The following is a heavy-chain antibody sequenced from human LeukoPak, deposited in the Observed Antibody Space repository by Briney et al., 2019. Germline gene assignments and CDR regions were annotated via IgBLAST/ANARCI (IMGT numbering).Heavy chain of an antibody. CDR2: IYTSGST. D-gene: IGHD3-22*01. CDR3: ARDQRGYDYSFDY. J-gene: IGHJ4*02. V-gene: IGHV4-61*02. CDR1: GGSISSGSYY. Sequence: SQTLSLTCTVSGGSISSGSYYWSWIRQPTGKGLEWIGRIYTSGSTNYNPSLKSRVTISVDTSKNQFSLKLSSVTAADTAVYYCARDQRGYDYSFDYWGQGTLVTVSS.